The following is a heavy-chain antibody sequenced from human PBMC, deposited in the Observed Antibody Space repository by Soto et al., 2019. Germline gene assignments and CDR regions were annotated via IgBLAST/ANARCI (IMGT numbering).Heavy chain of an antibody. CDR2: IIPIFGTA. D-gene: IGHD2-2*02. CDR3: ARGDIVVVPAAIGGYYYYGMDV. CDR1: GGTFSSYA. Sequence: SVKVSCKASGGTFSSYAISWVRQAPGQGLEWMGGIIPIFGTANYAQKFQGRVTITAGESTSTAYMELSSLRSEDTAVYYCARGDIVVVPAAIGGYYYYGMDVWGQGTTVTV. J-gene: IGHJ6*02. V-gene: IGHV1-69*13.